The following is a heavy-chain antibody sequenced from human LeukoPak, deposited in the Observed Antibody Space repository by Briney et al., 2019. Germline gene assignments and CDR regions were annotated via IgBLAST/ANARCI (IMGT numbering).Heavy chain of an antibody. CDR1: GFTFSSYW. V-gene: IGHV4-34*01. D-gene: IGHD1-26*01. CDR2: INHSGST. CDR3: ARRSGSYIFSHMDV. Sequence: GSLRLSCAASGFTFSSYWMSWVRQPPGKGLEWIGEINHSGSTNYNPSLKSRVTISVDTSKNQFSLKLSSVTAADTAVYYCARRSGSYIFSHMDVWGKGTTVTISS. J-gene: IGHJ6*03.